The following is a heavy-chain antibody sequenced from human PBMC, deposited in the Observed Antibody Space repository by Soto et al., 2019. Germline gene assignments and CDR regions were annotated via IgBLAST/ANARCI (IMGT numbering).Heavy chain of an antibody. D-gene: IGHD3-3*01. CDR3: ARVSPYYDFWRGYYNTSNYYYGMAV. CDR2: MNPKSGNT. V-gene: IGHV1-8*01. Sequence: QVQLVQSGAEVKKPGASVKVSCKASGYTFTSYDINWVRQATGQGLEWMVWMNPKSGNTGYAQKIQGRVTMTRNTSISTAYMERSNLRSEDTAVYYCARVSPYYDFWRGYYNTSNYYYGMAVWGQGTTVTVSS. J-gene: IGHJ6*02. CDR1: GYTFTSYD.